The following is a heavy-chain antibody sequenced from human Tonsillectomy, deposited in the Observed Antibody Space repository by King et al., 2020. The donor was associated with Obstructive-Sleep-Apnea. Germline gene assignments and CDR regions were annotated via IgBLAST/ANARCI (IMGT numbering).Heavy chain of an antibody. CDR3: ARDRRDILTGYYIGMDV. J-gene: IGHJ6*02. CDR2: IYYSGST. V-gene: IGHV4-31*03. CDR1: GGSISSAGYY. Sequence: QLQESGPGLVKPSQTLSLTCTVSGGSISSAGYYWRWIRQHPGKGLEWIGYIYYSGSTYYNPSLKSRATISVDTSKKQFSLKLSSVTAADTAVYYCARDRRDILTGYYIGMDVWGQGTTVTVSS. D-gene: IGHD3-9*01.